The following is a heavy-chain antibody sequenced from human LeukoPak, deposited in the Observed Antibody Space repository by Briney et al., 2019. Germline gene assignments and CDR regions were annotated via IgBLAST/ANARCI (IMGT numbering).Heavy chain of an antibody. V-gene: IGHV3-23*01. D-gene: IGHD6-13*01. J-gene: IGHJ4*02. CDR1: GFTFSSYA. CDR3: AKDRVAAIAAAVLDY. Sequence: GGSLRLSCAASGFTFSSYAMSWVRQAPGKGLEWVSAISGSGGSTYYADSVKGRFTISRDNSENTLYLQMNSLRAEDTAVYYCAKDRVAAIAAAVLDYWGQGTLVTVSS. CDR2: ISGSGGST.